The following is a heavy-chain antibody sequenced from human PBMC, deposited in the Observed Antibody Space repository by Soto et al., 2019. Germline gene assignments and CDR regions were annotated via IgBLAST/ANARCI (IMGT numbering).Heavy chain of an antibody. D-gene: IGHD3-3*01. J-gene: IGHJ4*02. CDR3: AKVLRFLEWHEIDY. CDR1: GFTFSSYA. CDR2: ISGSGGST. Sequence: GGSLRLSCAASGFTFSSYAMSWVRQAPGKGLEWVSAISGSGGSTYYADSVKGRFTISRDNSKNTLYLQMNSLRAEDTAVYYCAKVLRFLEWHEIDYWGQGTLVTVSS. V-gene: IGHV3-23*01.